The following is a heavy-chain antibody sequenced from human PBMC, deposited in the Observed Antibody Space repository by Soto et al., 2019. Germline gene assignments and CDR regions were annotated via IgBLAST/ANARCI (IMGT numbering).Heavy chain of an antibody. J-gene: IGHJ4*02. V-gene: IGHV1-2*02. CDR2: IHTKSGTT. Sequence: QVQVVQSGTEVKKPGASVKVSCRASGYTFSDYYMHWIRQAPGQGPEWMGWIHTKSGTTNYAQNFKGRVTLTRDTSISTAYVELSRLTSDDTAVYFCARGGVTIFGVVDYCGQGTQVTVSS. CDR1: GYTFSDYY. D-gene: IGHD3-3*01. CDR3: ARGGVTIFGVVDY.